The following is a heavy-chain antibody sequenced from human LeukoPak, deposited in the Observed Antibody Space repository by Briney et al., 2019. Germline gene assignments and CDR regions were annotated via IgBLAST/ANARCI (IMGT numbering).Heavy chain of an antibody. V-gene: IGHV4-34*01. CDR3: AREEQLGDFDY. J-gene: IGHJ4*02. Sequence: SETLSLTCAVYGGSFSGYYWSWIRQPPGKGLEWIGEINHSGSTNCNPSLKSRVTISVDTSKNQFSLQLNSVTPEDTAVYYCAREEQLGDFDYWGQGALVTVSS. D-gene: IGHD6-6*01. CDR1: GGSFSGYY. CDR2: INHSGST.